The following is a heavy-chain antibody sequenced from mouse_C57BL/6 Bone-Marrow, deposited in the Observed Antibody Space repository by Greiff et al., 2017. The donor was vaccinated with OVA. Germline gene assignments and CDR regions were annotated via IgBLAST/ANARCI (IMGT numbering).Heavy chain of an antibody. Sequence: EVQLQQSGPGLVKPSPSLSLSCSVTGYSITSGYFWNWIRQFPGNHLEWMGFIRYDGSNNYNPSLKNRISFPRDTSKNQSFLKLNSVTTEDTATYYCARIYYGYDGFANWGQGTLVTVSA. J-gene: IGHJ3*01. CDR2: IRYDGSN. CDR1: GYSITSGYF. V-gene: IGHV3-6*01. D-gene: IGHD2-2*01. CDR3: ARIYYGYDGFAN.